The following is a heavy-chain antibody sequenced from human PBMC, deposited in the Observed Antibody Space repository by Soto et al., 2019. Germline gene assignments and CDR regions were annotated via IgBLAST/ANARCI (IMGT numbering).Heavy chain of an antibody. V-gene: IGHV4-4*02. CDR1: GGSISSSNW. D-gene: IGHD3-22*01. CDR3: ARSPDSSGYYPRWYYYGMDV. CDR2: IYHSGST. Sequence: QVQLQESGPGLVKPSGTLSLTCAVSGGSISSSNWWSWVRQPPGKGLEWIGEIYHSGSTNYNPSLQSPVTISADKAKNPFPLKLSSVTAAATAVYYCARSPDSSGYYPRWYYYGMDVWGQGTTVTVSS. J-gene: IGHJ6*02.